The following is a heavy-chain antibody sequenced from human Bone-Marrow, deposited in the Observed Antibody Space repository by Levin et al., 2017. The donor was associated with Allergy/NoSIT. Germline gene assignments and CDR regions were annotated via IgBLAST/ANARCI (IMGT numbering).Heavy chain of an antibody. D-gene: IGHD6-13*01. Sequence: GESLKISCAASGFTVSSHSMNWVRQAPGRGLEWVSLIYSGGSTYYADSVKGRFTISRDNSKNTLYLQMNSLRAEDTAVYYCARDKGSSWYDAFDIWGQGTMVTVSS. V-gene: IGHV3-66*02. CDR1: GFTVSSHS. CDR3: ARDKGSSWYDAFDI. CDR2: IYSGGST. J-gene: IGHJ3*02.